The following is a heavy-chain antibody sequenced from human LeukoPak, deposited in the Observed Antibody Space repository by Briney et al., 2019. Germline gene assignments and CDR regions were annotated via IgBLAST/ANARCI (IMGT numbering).Heavy chain of an antibody. CDR1: GFTFSSYS. V-gene: IGHV3-21*01. CDR3: ARDSIRRRGHMENYFDY. Sequence: GGPLGLSCAASGFTFSSYSMNWVRQAPGKGLEWVSSISSSSSYIYYADSAKGRFTISRDNAKNSLYLQMNSLRAEDTAVYYCARDSIRRRGHMENYFDYWGQGTLVTVSS. CDR2: ISSSSSYI. J-gene: IGHJ4*02. D-gene: IGHD2-21*01.